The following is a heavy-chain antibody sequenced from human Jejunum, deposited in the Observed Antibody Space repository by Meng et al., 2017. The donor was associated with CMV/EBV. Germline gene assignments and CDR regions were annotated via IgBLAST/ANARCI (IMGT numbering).Heavy chain of an antibody. D-gene: IGHD1-1*01. V-gene: IGHV3-30-3*01. CDR1: GFMFRTFA. CDR3: ATDLKLPTYH. CDR2: DSYDGSTQ. Sequence: SFAASGFMFRTFAMHWLRQAPGRGLEWLAFDSYDGSTQQYADSVKGRFTISRDNSVNTLYLQMDSLRPEDTAMYYCATDLKLPTYHWGQGTLVTVSS. J-gene: IGHJ1*01.